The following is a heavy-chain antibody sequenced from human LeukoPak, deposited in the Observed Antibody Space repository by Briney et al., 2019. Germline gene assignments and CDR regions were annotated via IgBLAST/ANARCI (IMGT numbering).Heavy chain of an antibody. J-gene: IGHJ4*02. D-gene: IGHD3-10*01. CDR1: GFTFSSYA. V-gene: IGHV3-23*01. CDR3: AKLLDSGSYYKYDY. CDR2: ISGGGSFT. Sequence: PGGSLRLSCAASGFTFSSYAMSWVRLAPGKGLEWVSTISGGGSFTYYADSVKGRFTISRDNSMNTLSLQMNSLRAEDTAVYYCAKLLDSGSYYKYDYWGQGTLVTVFS.